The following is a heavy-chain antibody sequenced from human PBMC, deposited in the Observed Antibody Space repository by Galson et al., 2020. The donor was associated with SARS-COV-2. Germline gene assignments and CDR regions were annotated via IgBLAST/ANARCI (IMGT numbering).Heavy chain of an antibody. V-gene: IGHV3-15*07. J-gene: IGHJ6*02. D-gene: IGHD3-9*01. CDR3: TEGENPPPEHCDWIGHYYGMDV. CDR2: IKSQTDGATT. CDR1: GFSFRNAW. Sequence: GESLKISCAASGFSFRNAWMNWVRQAPGKGLEWVGRIKSQTDGATTDYAARVKGRFTISRDDSKNTLYLQMNSLKTEDTAVYYCTEGENPPPEHCDWIGHYYGMDVWDQGTTVNVSS.